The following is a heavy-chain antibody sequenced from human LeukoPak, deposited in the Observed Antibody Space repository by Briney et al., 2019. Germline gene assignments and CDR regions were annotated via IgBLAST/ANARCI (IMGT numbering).Heavy chain of an antibody. J-gene: IGHJ4*02. D-gene: IGHD6-13*01. CDR3: ARDSIRQQLYYFDY. CDR2: IQYDESTK. CDR1: GFPLSRYW. Sequence: PGGSLRLLCTASGFPLSRYWMSWVRQATGKGLEWGAFIQYDESTKYYADSLKPRFHIPRENSKNTLYPQVNRQRSEHTAVYYCARDSIRQQLYYFDYWGQGNLVTVSS. V-gene: IGHV3-30*02.